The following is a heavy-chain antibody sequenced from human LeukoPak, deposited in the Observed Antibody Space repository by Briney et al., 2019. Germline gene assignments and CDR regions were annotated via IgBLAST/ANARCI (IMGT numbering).Heavy chain of an antibody. CDR1: GGSISTSNYY. D-gene: IGHD6-6*01. Sequence: SETLSLTCTVSGGSISTSNYYWGWIRQPPGKGLEWIGNIFYSGSTYYSPSLKSRVTISLDTSKNQFSLKLSSVTAADTAVYYCARAGRSSSGWGFDYWGQGTLVTVSS. CDR2: IFYSGST. V-gene: IGHV4-39*07. CDR3: ARAGRSSSGWGFDY. J-gene: IGHJ4*02.